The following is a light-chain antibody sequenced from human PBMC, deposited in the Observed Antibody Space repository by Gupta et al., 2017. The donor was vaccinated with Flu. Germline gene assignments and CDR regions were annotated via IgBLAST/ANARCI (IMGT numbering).Light chain of an antibody. V-gene: IGKV1-8*01. J-gene: IGKJ5*01. CDR2: AAS. CDR3: QQYYSYPQT. CDR1: QGISSY. Sequence: GDRVTITCRASQGISSYLAWYQQKPGKAPKLLIYAASTLQSGVPSRFSGSGSGTDFTLTISCLQSEDFATYYCQQYYSYPQTFGQGTRLEIK.